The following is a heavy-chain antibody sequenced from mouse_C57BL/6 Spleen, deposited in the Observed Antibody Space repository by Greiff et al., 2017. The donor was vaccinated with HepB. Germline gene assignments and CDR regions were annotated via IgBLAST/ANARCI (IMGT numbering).Heavy chain of an antibody. D-gene: IGHD1-1*01. Sequence: VQLQQSGAELVKPGASVKISCKASGYAFSSYWMNWVKQRPGKGLEWIGQIYPGDGDTNYNGKFKGKATLTADKSSSTAYMQLSSLTSEASAVYFCARCYGSSYPGVFDYWGQGTTLTVSS. V-gene: IGHV1-80*01. CDR2: IYPGDGDT. J-gene: IGHJ2*01. CDR1: GYAFSSYW. CDR3: ARCYGSSYPGVFDY.